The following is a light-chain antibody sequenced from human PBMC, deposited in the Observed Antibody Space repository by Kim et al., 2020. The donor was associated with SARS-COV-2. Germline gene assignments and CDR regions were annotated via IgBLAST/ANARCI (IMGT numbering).Light chain of an antibody. CDR3: QTWGTGITV. J-gene: IGLJ2*01. CDR1: SGHSNYA. CDR2: LNSDGSH. V-gene: IGLV4-69*02. Sequence: ASVNLTCTLSSGHSNYAIAWHQQQPEKGPRCLIKLNSDGSHYKGDGIPDRFSGSSSGAERYLTISSLQSEDEADYYCQTWGTGITVFGGGTKLTVL.